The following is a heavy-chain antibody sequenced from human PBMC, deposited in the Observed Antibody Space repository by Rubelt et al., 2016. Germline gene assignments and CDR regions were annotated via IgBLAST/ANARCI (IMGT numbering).Heavy chain of an antibody. Sequence: QVQLVQSGAEVKQPGSSVKVSCKASGGTFDIYAFNWVRQAPGQGLEWMGWISASNGNTNYAQKLQGRVTMTTDTSTSTAYMELRSLRSDDTAVYYCAREGVKGSRKDGMDVWGQGTTVTVSS. CDR1: GGTFDIYA. J-gene: IGHJ6*02. D-gene: IGHD2-8*01. CDR3: AREGVKGSRKDGMDV. CDR2: ISASNGNT. V-gene: IGHV1-18*01.